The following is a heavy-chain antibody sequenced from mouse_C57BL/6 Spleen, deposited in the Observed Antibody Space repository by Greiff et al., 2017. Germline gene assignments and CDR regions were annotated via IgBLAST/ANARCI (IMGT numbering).Heavy chain of an antibody. J-gene: IGHJ1*03. Sequence: QVQLQQPGAELVKPGASVKVSCKASGYTFTSYRMHWVKQRPGQGLEWIGRIHPSDSDTNNNQKLKGKATLTVDKSSSAAYMQRCSLTSEDAAVFYCAIRGFVVTTDWYVDFWGTGTTVTVSS. CDR3: AIRGFVVTTDWYVDF. CDR2: IHPSDSDT. D-gene: IGHD2-2*01. CDR1: GYTFTSYR. V-gene: IGHV1-74*01.